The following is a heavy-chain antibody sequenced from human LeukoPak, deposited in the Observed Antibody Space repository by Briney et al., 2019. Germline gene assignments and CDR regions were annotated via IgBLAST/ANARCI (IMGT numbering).Heavy chain of an antibody. CDR3: ARPYSSAWYGAFHI. J-gene: IGHJ3*02. V-gene: IGHV4-59*08. CDR1: DGSISSYY. Sequence: SETLSLTCTVSDGSISSYYWSWLRQPQGKGPEWIGYFYYSGSIKYNPSLKSRVTISVDTSKNQFSLKLSSVTAADTAVYYCARPYSSAWYGAFHIWSQGTKVTVSS. CDR2: FYYSGSI. D-gene: IGHD6-19*01.